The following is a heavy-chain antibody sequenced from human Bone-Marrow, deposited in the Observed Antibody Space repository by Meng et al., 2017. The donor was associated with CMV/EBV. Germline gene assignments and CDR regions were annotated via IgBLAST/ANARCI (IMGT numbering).Heavy chain of an antibody. CDR2: ISGSGGST. D-gene: IGHD6-6*01. J-gene: IGHJ6*02. CDR3: ARTFDRTARLGSYYYYGMDV. V-gene: IGHV3-23*01. Sequence: GGSLRLSCAASGFTFSSYAMSWVRQAPGKGLEWVSAISGSGGSTYYADSVKGRFTISRDNSKNTLYLQMNSLRAEDTAVYYCARTFDRTARLGSYYYYGMDVWGQGTTVTVSS. CDR1: GFTFSSYA.